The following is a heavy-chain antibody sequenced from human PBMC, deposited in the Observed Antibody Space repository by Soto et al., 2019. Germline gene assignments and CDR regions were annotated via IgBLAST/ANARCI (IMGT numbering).Heavy chain of an antibody. CDR1: GFTVSSNY. CDR2: IYSGGST. D-gene: IGHD3-16*01. J-gene: IGHJ4*02. V-gene: IGHV3-53*01. Sequence: PGGSLRLSCAASGFTVSSNYMSWVRQAPGKGLEWVSVIYSGGSTYYADSVKGRFTISRDNSKNTLYLQMNSLRAEDTAVYYCARGSYYDYVWGSPSFDYWGQGTLVTVSS. CDR3: ARGSYYDYVWGSPSFDY.